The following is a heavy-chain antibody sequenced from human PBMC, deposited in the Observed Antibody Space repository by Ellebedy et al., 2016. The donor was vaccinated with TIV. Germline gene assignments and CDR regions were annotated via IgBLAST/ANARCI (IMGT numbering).Heavy chain of an antibody. D-gene: IGHD3-22*01. Sequence: MPGGSLRLSCTVSGGSISSGSYYWGWFRQPPGKALEWIGYIYYSGTTLYNPSFKSRATISVDTSKNQFSLTLNSVTAADTAKYFCAKDRDSTGYYSPWGQGIQVTVSP. CDR2: IYYSGTT. V-gene: IGHV4-61*01. J-gene: IGHJ5*02. CDR3: AKDRDSTGYYSP. CDR1: GGSISSGSYY.